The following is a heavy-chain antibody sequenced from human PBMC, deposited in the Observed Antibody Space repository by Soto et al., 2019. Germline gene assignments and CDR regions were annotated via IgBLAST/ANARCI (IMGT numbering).Heavy chain of an antibody. CDR2: ISSNGGST. CDR1: GFTFSSYA. D-gene: IGHD6-19*01. CDR3: VKDRVQQWLVLNLVGWFDP. Sequence: GGSLRLSCSASGFTFSSYAMHWVRQAPGKGLEYVSAISSNGGSTYYADSVKGRFTISRDNSKNTLYLQMSSLRAEDAAVYYCVKDRVQQWLVLNLVGWFDPWGQGPLVTVSS. V-gene: IGHV3-64D*08. J-gene: IGHJ5*02.